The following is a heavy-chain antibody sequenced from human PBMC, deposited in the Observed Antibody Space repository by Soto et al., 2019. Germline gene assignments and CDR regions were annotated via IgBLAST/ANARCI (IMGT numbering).Heavy chain of an antibody. CDR1: GFTFSSYG. D-gene: IGHD1-26*01. J-gene: IGHJ4*02. CDR3: ARVSWELRGSPFDY. CDR2: IWYDGSNK. Sequence: QVQLVESGGGVVQPGRSLRLSCAASGFTFSSYGMHWVRQAPGKGLEWVAVIWYDGSNKYYADSVKGRFTISRDNSKNTLDLQMNSLRAEDTAVYYCARVSWELRGSPFDYWGQGTLVTVSS. V-gene: IGHV3-33*01.